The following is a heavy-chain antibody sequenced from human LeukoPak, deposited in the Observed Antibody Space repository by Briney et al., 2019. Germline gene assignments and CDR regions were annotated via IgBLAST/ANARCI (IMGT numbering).Heavy chain of an antibody. V-gene: IGHV4-59*01. CDR1: GGSISSYY. D-gene: IGHD4-17*01. Sequence: SETLSLTCTVSGGSISSYYWSWIRQPPGKGLEWIGYIYYSGSTNYNPSLKSRVPISVDTSKNQFSLKLSSVTAADTAVYYCARVSVTTTGNWFDPWGQGTLVTVSS. J-gene: IGHJ5*02. CDR3: ARVSVTTTGNWFDP. CDR2: IYYSGST.